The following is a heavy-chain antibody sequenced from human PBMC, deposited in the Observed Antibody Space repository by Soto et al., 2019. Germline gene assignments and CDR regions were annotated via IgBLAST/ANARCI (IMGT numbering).Heavy chain of an antibody. V-gene: IGHV1-46*01. Sequence: SVKVSCKASGYTFTSYFMHWVRQAPGQGLEWMGIINPSGGSTSYAQKFQGRVTMTRDTSTSTVYMELSSLRSEDTAVYYCARDKSATVTSYYYYYDMDVWGQGTTVTVSS. CDR2: INPSGGST. D-gene: IGHD4-4*01. J-gene: IGHJ6*02. CDR1: GYTFTSYF. CDR3: ARDKSATVTSYYYYYDMDV.